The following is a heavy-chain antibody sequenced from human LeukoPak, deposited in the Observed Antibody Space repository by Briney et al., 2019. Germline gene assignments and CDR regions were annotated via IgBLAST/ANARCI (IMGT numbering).Heavy chain of an antibody. Sequence: GGSLRLSCAASGFTSSTYGMSWVRQAPGKGLECVSAISGIDGSTYYADSVKGRFTISRDNSKNTLYLQMTSLRAEDTAVYYCAKIRGYSGYDLTSAFDIWGQGTVVTVSS. J-gene: IGHJ3*02. CDR3: AKIRGYSGYDLTSAFDI. CDR2: ISGIDGST. V-gene: IGHV3-23*01. CDR1: GFTSSTYG. D-gene: IGHD5-12*01.